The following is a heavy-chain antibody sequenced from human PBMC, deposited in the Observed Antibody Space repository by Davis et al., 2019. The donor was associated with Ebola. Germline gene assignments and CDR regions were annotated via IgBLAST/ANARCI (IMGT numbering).Heavy chain of an antibody. CDR3: AKDEGSDYCSSTSCYFGYYYYYGMDV. J-gene: IGHJ6*02. V-gene: IGHV3-30*18. D-gene: IGHD2-2*01. CDR1: GFTFSSYG. Sequence: GESLKISCAASGFTFSSYGMHWVRQAPGKGLEWVAVISYDGSNKYYADSVKGRFTISRDNSKNTLYLQMNSLRAEDTAVYYCAKDEGSDYCSSTSCYFGYYYYYGMDVWGQGTTVTVSS. CDR2: ISYDGSNK.